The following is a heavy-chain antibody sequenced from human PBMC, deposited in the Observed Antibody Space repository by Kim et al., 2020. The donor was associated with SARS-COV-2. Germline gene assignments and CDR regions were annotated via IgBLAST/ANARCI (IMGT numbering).Heavy chain of an antibody. CDR3: AKALTLVYGSGRDGFDP. J-gene: IGHJ5*02. Sequence: GGSLRLSCAASGFTFSNYAMTWVRQAPGKGLEWVSVISGSGGGTYYADSVKGRFTISRENSKNTLYLQMNGLRADDSAVYYCAKALTLVYGSGRDGFDPWGQGTLVTVSS. D-gene: IGHD3-10*01. CDR2: ISGSGGGT. CDR1: GFTFSNYA. V-gene: IGHV3-23*01.